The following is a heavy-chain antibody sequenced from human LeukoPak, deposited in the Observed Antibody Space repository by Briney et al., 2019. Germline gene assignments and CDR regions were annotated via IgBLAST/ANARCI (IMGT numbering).Heavy chain of an antibody. CDR2: IYTSGST. Sequence: PSETLSLTCTVSGGSISSYYWSWIRQPAGEGLEWIGRIYTSGSTNYNPSLKSRVTISVDKSKNQFSLKLSSVTAADTAVYYCARGLAAAGPYYFDYWGQGTLVTVSS. CDR3: ARGLAAAGPYYFDY. V-gene: IGHV4-4*07. D-gene: IGHD6-13*01. J-gene: IGHJ4*02. CDR1: GGSISSYY.